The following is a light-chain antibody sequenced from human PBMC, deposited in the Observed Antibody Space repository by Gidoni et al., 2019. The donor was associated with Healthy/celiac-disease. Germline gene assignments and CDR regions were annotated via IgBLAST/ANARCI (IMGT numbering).Light chain of an antibody. CDR3: QQCYSTPWT. Sequence: DIQMTQSPSSLSASVGDRVTITCRASQSISSYLNWYQQKPGKAPKLLIYAASSLQSGVPSRFRRRGPGTDFTLTISRLQPEDFATYYCQQCYSTPWTFXQXTKVXIK. CDR1: QSISSY. J-gene: IGKJ1*01. V-gene: IGKV1-39*01. CDR2: AAS.